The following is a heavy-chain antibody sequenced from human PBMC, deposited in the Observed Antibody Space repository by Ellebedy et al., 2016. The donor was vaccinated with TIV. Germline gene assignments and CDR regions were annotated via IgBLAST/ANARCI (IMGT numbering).Heavy chain of an antibody. J-gene: IGHJ4*02. V-gene: IGHV1-8*03. CDR3: ARGRGYGGNPDY. CDR2: MNPNSGNT. D-gene: IGHD4-23*01. CDR1: GYTFTSYD. Sequence: AASVKVSCKASGYTFTSYDINWVRQATGQGLEWMGWMNPNSGNTGYAQKFQGRVTITRNTSISTAYMELSSLRSEDTAVYYCARGRGYGGNPDYWGQGTLVTVSS.